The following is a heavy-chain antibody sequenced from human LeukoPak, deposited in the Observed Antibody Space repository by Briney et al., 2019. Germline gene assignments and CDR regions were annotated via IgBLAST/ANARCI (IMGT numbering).Heavy chain of an antibody. V-gene: IGHV4-59*01. D-gene: IGHD4-23*01. J-gene: IGHJ4*02. Sequence: GSLRLSCAASGFTFSDAWMTWVRQAPGKGLEWIGYIHYSGSTNYNPSLKSRVTMSLDTSKNQFSLKLSSVTAADTAIYFCAGDYGSNNSWGQGTLVTVSS. CDR3: AGDYGSNNS. CDR2: IHYSGST. CDR1: GFTFSDAW.